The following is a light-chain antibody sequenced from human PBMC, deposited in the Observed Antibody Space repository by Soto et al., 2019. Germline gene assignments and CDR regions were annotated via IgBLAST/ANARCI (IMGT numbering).Light chain of an antibody. CDR3: QQYNSLYT. J-gene: IGKJ2*01. V-gene: IGKV1-5*03. CDR2: KGS. Sequence: DIQMTQSPSTLSASVGDRVTITCRASQSISGWLAWYQQKPGKAPKLLIYKGSNLESGVPSRFSGSGSGTEFTLTISSLQPDDFANYYCQQYNSLYTHGQGTKLEIK. CDR1: QSISGW.